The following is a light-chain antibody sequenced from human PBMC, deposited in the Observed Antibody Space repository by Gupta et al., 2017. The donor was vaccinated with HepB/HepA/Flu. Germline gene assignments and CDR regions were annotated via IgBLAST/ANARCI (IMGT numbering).Light chain of an antibody. V-gene: IGLV1-40*01. CDR2: GNT. J-gene: IGLJ2*01. CDR1: SSNIGADYD. Sequence: MSCTGSSSNIGADYDVHWYQHLPGTAPKLLIYGNTNRPSGVPDRFSGSKSGTSASLAITGLQAEDEADYFCQSYDTSLSAVVFGGGTKLSVL. CDR3: QSYDTSLSAVV.